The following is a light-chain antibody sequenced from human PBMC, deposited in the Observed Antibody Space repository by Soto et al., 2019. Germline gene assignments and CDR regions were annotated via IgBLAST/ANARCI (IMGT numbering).Light chain of an antibody. V-gene: IGKV1-12*01. CDR1: QGISGW. Sequence: DIQMTQSPSSVSASVGDRLTITCRASQGISGWLAWYQQKPGKAPNLLIYDASTLRNGLPSTFSGSASGKSFTLPISNLQPQDFATYYCQQGNRFPLTFAGGTK. CDR3: QQGNRFPLT. J-gene: IGKJ4*01. CDR2: DAS.